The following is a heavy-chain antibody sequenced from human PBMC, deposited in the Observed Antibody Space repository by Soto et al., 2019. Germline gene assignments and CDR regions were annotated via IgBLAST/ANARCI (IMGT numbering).Heavy chain of an antibody. V-gene: IGHV4-59*08. J-gene: IGHJ5*02. D-gene: IGHD3-3*01. CDR2: IYYSGST. CDR3: ARHRAYDFWSGSPHFDL. Sequence: SETLSLTCTVSGGYISSYYWSWIRQPPGKGLEWIGYIYYSGSTNYNPSLKSRVTISVDTSKNQFSLKLSSVTAADTAVYYCARHRAYDFWSGSPHFDLWGQGPLVTVSS. CDR1: GGYISSYY.